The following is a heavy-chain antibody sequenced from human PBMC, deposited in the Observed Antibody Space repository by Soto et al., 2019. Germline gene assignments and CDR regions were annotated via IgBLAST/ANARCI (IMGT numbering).Heavy chain of an antibody. CDR2: IYPGDSDT. J-gene: IGHJ3*02. CDR1: GYSVTNYW. CDR3: ATGGDWYFFDM. Sequence: GGSLRISFKGSGYSVTNYWIGWVRQMPGKVLEWMGSIYPGDSDTIYSPSFQGQVTISADKSISTAYLQWSSLRASDTPLSYCATGGDWYFFDMSAQGTMVTVSS. D-gene: IGHD2-21*02. V-gene: IGHV5-51*01.